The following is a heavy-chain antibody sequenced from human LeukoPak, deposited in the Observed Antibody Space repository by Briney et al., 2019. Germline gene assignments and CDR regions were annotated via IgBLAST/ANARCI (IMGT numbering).Heavy chain of an antibody. CDR2: IIPMFDTA. J-gene: IGHJ4*02. D-gene: IGHD5-12*01. CDR1: GGTFSNYA. CDR3: ASRSPYTGYDLYDY. V-gene: IGHV1-69*06. Sequence: SVKVSCKASGGTFSNYAISWVRQAPGQGLEWMGGIIPMFDTANYAQKFQDGVTINADKSTSTAYMQLSSLRSEDTAVYYCASRSPYTGYDLYDYWGQGTLVTVSS.